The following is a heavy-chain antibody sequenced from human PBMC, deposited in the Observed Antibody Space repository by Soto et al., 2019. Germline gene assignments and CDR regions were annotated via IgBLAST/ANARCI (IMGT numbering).Heavy chain of an antibody. CDR3: ARSQGGSSSLDIYYYYYYGLDV. Sequence: QVQLVQSGAEVKKPGSSVKVSCKAPGGTFSSYAISWVRQAPGQGLEWMGGVIPIFGTAKYAQKFQGRVTITADETNSTGYMEVRSLRSEDTAVYYRARSQGGSSSLDIYYYYYYGLDVWGQRTTVTVSS. J-gene: IGHJ6*02. D-gene: IGHD2-15*01. CDR2: VIPIFGTA. V-gene: IGHV1-69*01. CDR1: GGTFSSYA.